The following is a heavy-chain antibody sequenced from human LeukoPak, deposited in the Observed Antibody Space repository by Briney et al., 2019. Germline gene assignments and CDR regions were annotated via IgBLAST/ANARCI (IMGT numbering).Heavy chain of an antibody. Sequence: ASVKVSCKASGGAFSSYAITWVRQAPGQGLEWMGGIIPMSGTANYAQKFQGRVTITADESTSTAYMELSSLRSEDTAVYYCARGLQSITIFDYYYYGMDVWGQGTTVTVSS. CDR1: GGAFSSYA. CDR2: IIPMSGTA. V-gene: IGHV1-69*13. J-gene: IGHJ6*02. D-gene: IGHD3-3*01. CDR3: ARGLQSITIFDYYYYGMDV.